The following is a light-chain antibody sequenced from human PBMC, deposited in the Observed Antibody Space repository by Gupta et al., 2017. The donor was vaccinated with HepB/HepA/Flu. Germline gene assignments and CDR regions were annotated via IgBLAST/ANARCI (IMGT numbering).Light chain of an antibody. Sequence: QSVLPHPPPVSRAPGPHVPIPCTGSRSNVGAGYDVHWYQQLPGTAPKLLVFGDNNRPSGVPDRFSGSESGTTASLAITGLLPEDEADYYCQCYDSRMSGWVFGGGTKLTVL. J-gene: IGLJ3*02. CDR1: RSNVGAGYD. CDR2: GDN. CDR3: QCYDSRMSGWV. V-gene: IGLV1-40*01.